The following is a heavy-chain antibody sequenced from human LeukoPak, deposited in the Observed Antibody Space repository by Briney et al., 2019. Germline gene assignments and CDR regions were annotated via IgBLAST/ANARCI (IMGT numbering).Heavy chain of an antibody. CDR2: ISSSSSYI. Sequence: PGGSLRLSCAASGFTFSSYSMNWVRQAPGKGLEWVSSISSSSSYIYYADSVKGRFTISRDNAKNSLYLQMNSLRAEDTAVYYCAKDKGSSRRNANFHHWGQGTLVTVSS. CDR1: GFTFSSYS. J-gene: IGHJ1*01. D-gene: IGHD6-13*01. V-gene: IGHV3-21*01. CDR3: AKDKGSSRRNANFHH.